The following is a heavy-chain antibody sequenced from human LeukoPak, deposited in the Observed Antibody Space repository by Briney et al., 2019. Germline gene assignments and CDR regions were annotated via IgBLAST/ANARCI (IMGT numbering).Heavy chain of an antibody. J-gene: IGHJ4*02. CDR2: ITPILGLA. V-gene: IGHV1-69*04. D-gene: IGHD2-21*01. CDR3: AKDWEAYCGGDCYSAFDY. Sequence: SVKVSCKASGGTFSNFAISWVRQAPGQGLEWVGRITPILGLADYAQNFRGRVTITADKSTSTAYMELSSLRTEDTAVYYCAKDWEAYCGGDCYSAFDYWGQGTLVTVSS. CDR1: GGTFSNFA.